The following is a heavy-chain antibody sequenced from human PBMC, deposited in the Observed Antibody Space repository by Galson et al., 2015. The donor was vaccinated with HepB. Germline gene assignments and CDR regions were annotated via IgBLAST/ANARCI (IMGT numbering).Heavy chain of an antibody. V-gene: IGHV1-3*01. CDR1: GYTFTNYA. CDR3: ASSHLYGDYGNNDY. J-gene: IGHJ4*02. D-gene: IGHD4-17*01. CDR2: INAGNGNT. Sequence: QSGAEVKKPGASVKVSCTASGYTFTNYAMHWVRQAPGQRLEWMGWINAGNGNTKYSQKFHDRVTITRDTSASTAYMELSSLRSEDTAVYYCASSHLYGDYGNNDYWGQGTLVTVSS.